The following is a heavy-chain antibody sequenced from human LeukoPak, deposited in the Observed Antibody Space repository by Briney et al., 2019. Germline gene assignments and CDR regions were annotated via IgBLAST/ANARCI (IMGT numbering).Heavy chain of an antibody. V-gene: IGHV3-7*01. CDR2: IKKDGSEK. J-gene: IGHJ4*02. Sequence: GGSLRLSCAASGFTFSRDWMSWVRQAPGKGLEWVANIKKDGSEKYYVDSVKGRFTISRDNGKNSLFLQMNSLRAEDTAVYYCARGAYGSGTYFFEYWGQGTLVTVSS. CDR1: GFTFSRDW. D-gene: IGHD3-10*01. CDR3: ARGAYGSGTYFFEY.